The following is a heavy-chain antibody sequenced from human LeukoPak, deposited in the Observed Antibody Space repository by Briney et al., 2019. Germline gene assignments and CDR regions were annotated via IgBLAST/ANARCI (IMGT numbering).Heavy chain of an antibody. V-gene: IGHV3-43*02. D-gene: IGHD6-19*01. CDR1: GFTFDDYA. Sequence: PGGSLRLSCAASGFTFDDYAMHWVRQAPGKGLEWVSLISGDGGSTYYADSVKGRFTISRDNSKNSLYLQMNCLRTEDTALYYCAKDGRDSSGHDYWDQGTLVTVSS. CDR2: ISGDGGST. CDR3: AKDGRDSSGHDY. J-gene: IGHJ4*02.